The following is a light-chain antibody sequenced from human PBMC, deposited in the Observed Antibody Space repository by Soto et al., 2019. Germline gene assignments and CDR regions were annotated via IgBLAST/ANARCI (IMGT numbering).Light chain of an antibody. J-gene: IGKJ1*01. Sequence: DIQVTQSPSTLSASVGDRVTITCRASQSIGNWLAWFQQKPGKAPKLLIYKASSLESGVPSRFSGSGSGTEFTLNISSLQPDDFATYYCQQYHSYSRTVGQGTEVDIK. CDR1: QSIGNW. CDR2: KAS. V-gene: IGKV1-5*03. CDR3: QQYHSYSRT.